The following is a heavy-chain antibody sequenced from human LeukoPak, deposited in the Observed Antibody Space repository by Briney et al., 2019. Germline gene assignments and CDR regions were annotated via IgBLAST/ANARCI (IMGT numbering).Heavy chain of an antibody. CDR3: ARDLSEYSGSGRYSWYFDL. V-gene: IGHV3-48*04. J-gene: IGHJ2*01. D-gene: IGHD3-10*01. CDR1: GFSFSRYS. Sequence: GGSLRLSCGVSGFSFSRYSMNWVRQAPGKGLEWISYISTRSSTIYYADSVKGRFTVSRDNAKNSLFLQMNSLRAEDTAVYFCARDLSEYSGSGRYSWYFDLWGRGTLVTVSS. CDR2: ISTRSSTI.